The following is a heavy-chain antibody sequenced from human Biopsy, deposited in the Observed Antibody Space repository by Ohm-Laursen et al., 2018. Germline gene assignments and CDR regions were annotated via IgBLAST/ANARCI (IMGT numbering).Heavy chain of an antibody. J-gene: IGHJ6*02. Sequence: GSLRLSCAASGFIFSTYTMNWVRQAPGEGLEWVSSISSRSSDIYYADSVKSRFTISRDNPRNTVYLQMNSLRVEDTAVYYCAKINPSSIYYNYGMDVWGQGTTVTVSS. CDR1: GFIFSTYT. CDR2: ISSRSSDI. CDR3: AKINPSSIYYNYGMDV. V-gene: IGHV3-21*04.